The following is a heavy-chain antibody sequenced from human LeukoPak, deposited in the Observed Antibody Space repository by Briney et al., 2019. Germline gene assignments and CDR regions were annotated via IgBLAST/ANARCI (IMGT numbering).Heavy chain of an antibody. Sequence: ASVKVSCKASGYTFTSYGISWVRQAPGQGLEWMGWISAYNGNTNYAQKLQGRVTMTTDTSTSTAYMELRSLRSDDTAVYYCAREVHYCDSSGYYYWGQGTLVTVSS. CDR1: GYTFTSYG. CDR3: AREVHYCDSSGYYY. J-gene: IGHJ4*02. D-gene: IGHD3-22*01. CDR2: ISAYNGNT. V-gene: IGHV1-18*01.